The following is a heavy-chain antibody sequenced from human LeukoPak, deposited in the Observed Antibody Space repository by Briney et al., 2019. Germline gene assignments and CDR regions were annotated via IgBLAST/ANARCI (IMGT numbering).Heavy chain of an antibody. D-gene: IGHD3-9*01. CDR3: ARLARSSANDILNGPFDY. CDR2: IYYSGTS. CDR1: GGSVVSSSYY. J-gene: IGHJ4*02. V-gene: IGHV4-39*01. Sequence: SETLSLTCTASGGSVVSSSYYWGWIRQPPGKGLEWIGSIYYSGTSYYNPSIKSRVTISVDTSKNQFSLKLNSVTAADTAVYYCARLARSSANDILNGPFDYWGQGTLVTVSS.